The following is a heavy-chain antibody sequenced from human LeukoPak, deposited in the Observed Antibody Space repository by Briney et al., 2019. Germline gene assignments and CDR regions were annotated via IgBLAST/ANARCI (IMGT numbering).Heavy chain of an antibody. Sequence: ASVKVSCKASGYTFTSYGISWVRQAPGQGLEWMGWISAYNGNTNYAQKLQGRVTMTTDTSTSTAYMELRSLRSDDTAVYYCARDTGKLSIGGYDLLHDAFDIWGQGTMVTVSS. CDR2: ISAYNGNT. CDR1: GYTFTSYG. V-gene: IGHV1-18*01. D-gene: IGHD5-12*01. CDR3: ARDTGKLSIGGYDLLHDAFDI. J-gene: IGHJ3*02.